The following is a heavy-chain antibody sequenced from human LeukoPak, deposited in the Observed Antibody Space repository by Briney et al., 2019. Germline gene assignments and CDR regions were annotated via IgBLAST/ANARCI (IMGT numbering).Heavy chain of an antibody. CDR3: AKDTSIGKYCTNGVCSPFDY. J-gene: IGHJ4*02. CDR1: GFTLSSYA. D-gene: IGHD2-8*01. Sequence: GGSLRLSCAGSGFTLSSYAMSWVRQAPGQGLEWVSVISDSGDYTSYADSVRGRFTISRDNSRNTLYLQMISLRPEDTAVHYCAKDTSIGKYCTNGVCSPFDYWGQGTLVTVSS. CDR2: ISDSGDYT. V-gene: IGHV3-23*01.